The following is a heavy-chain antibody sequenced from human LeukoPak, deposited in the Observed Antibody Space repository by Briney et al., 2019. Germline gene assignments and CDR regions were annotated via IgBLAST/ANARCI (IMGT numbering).Heavy chain of an antibody. V-gene: IGHV3-23*01. Sequence: QPGGSLELSCAAAGFTFTNYAMSWVRQAPGKGLEWGSGISARGDGTYYADSVKGRLTISRDNPKHTLYLQMNSLRAEDTAVYYCARGEYCTNGVCYGGYFDYWGQGTLVTVST. J-gene: IGHJ4*02. D-gene: IGHD2-8*01. CDR3: ARGEYCTNGVCYGGYFDY. CDR1: GFTFTNYA. CDR2: ISARGDGT.